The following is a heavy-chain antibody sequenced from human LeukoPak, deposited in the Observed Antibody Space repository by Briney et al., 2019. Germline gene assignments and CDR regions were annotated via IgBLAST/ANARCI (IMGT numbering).Heavy chain of an antibody. V-gene: IGHV4-59*01. CDR3: ARRIVVVPAAIHSVAWFDP. CDR1: GGSMSGFF. Sequence: PSETLSLTCTVSGGSMSGFFWTWIRQPPGKELEWIGSIYYSGSSTKYNPSLKSRLTISVDTSKGQFSLKLNSATAADTAVYYCARRIVVVPAAIHSVAWFDPWGQGTLVTVSS. D-gene: IGHD2-2*02. J-gene: IGHJ5*02. CDR2: IYYSGSST.